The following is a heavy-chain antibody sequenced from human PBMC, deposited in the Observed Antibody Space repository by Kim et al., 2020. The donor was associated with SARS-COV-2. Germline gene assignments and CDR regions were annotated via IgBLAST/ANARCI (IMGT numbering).Heavy chain of an antibody. J-gene: IGHJ4*01. CDR1: SGSMSSNSDY. D-gene: IGHD3-3*02. Sequence: SETLSLTCTVSSGSMSSNSDYWAWIRQPPGKGLEWIGNVFYTGSTHNNPSLESRVTISVDTSNNQFSLRLKSVTASDTAMYFCARRRPFRYYFDIWGQGILVTVSS. CDR2: VFYTGST. V-gene: IGHV4-39*01. CDR3: ARRRPFRYYFDI.